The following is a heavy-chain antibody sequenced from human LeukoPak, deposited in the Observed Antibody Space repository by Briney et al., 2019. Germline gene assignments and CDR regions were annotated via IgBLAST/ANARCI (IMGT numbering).Heavy chain of an antibody. V-gene: IGHV3-23*01. CDR2: ISGSGGST. CDR3: VRGYSYGWFDP. CDR1: GFTFTIYA. J-gene: IGHJ5*02. D-gene: IGHD5-18*01. Sequence: PGGSLRLSCAASGFTFTIYAMSWVRQAPGKVLGWVSTISGSGGSTHYADSVKGRFTISRDNSKNTLYLQMNSLRADDTAVYYCVRGYSYGWFDPWGQGTLVTVSS.